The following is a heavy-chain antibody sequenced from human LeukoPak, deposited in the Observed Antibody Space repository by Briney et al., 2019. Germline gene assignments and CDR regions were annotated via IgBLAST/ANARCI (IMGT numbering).Heavy chain of an antibody. V-gene: IGHV3-23*01. Sequence: GGSLRLSCAASGFTFSSYAMSWVRQAPEKGLEWVSAISGSGGSTYYADSVKGRFTISRDNSKNTLYLQMNSLRAEDTAVYYCAKALDSYGSGYYFDYWGQGTLVTVSS. CDR3: AKALDSYGSGYYFDY. CDR2: ISGSGGST. J-gene: IGHJ4*02. CDR1: GFTFSSYA. D-gene: IGHD5-18*01.